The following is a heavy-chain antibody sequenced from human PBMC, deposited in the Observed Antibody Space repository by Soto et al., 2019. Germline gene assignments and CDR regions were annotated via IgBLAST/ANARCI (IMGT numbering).Heavy chain of an antibody. Sequence: KPSETLSLTCTVSGGSISSYYWSWIRQPPGKGLEWIGYIYYSGSTNYNPSLKSRVTISVDTSKNQFSLKLSSVTAADTAVYYCARAHYDFWSGYPNWFDPWGQGTLVTVSS. CDR1: GGSISSYY. V-gene: IGHV4-59*01. D-gene: IGHD3-3*01. CDR2: IYYSGST. J-gene: IGHJ5*02. CDR3: ARAHYDFWSGYPNWFDP.